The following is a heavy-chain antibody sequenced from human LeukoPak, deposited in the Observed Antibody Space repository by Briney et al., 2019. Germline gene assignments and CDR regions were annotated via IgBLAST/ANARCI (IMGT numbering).Heavy chain of an antibody. CDR1: GYTFTGYY. CDR3: AGVVPAVNWFDP. V-gene: IGHV1-2*02. Sequence: ASVKVSCKASGYTFTGYYMHWVRQAPGQGLEWMGWINPNSGGTNYAQEFQGRVTMTRDTSISTAYMELSRLRSDDTAVYYCAGVVPAVNWFDPWGQGTLVTVSS. D-gene: IGHD2-2*01. J-gene: IGHJ5*02. CDR2: INPNSGGT.